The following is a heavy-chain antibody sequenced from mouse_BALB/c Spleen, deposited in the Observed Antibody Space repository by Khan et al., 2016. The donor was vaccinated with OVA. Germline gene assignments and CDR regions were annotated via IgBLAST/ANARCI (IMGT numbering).Heavy chain of an antibody. D-gene: IGHD2-3*01. CDR1: GYTFTDYA. Sequence: QVQLQQPGPELVRPGASVNISCKGSGYTFTDYAMYWVKQSHAKSLEWIGLISTYSGNTTYNQTFKGKATMTVDKSSSTAYMELARLTSEDSAIYYCARHAYDGYYDYWGQGTTLPVSS. V-gene: IGHV1S137*01. CDR2: ISTYSGNT. J-gene: IGHJ2*01. CDR3: ARHAYDGYYDY.